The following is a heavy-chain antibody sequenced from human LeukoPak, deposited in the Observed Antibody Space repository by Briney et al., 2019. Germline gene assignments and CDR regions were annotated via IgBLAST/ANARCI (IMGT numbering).Heavy chain of an antibody. D-gene: IGHD6-13*01. CDR2: IYYSGST. V-gene: IGHV4-59*01. CDR3: ARDGMRRAAAKNWFDP. J-gene: IGHJ5*02. CDR1: DGSISSYY. Sequence: PSETLSLTCTVSDGSISSYYWSWIRQPPGKGLEWIGYIYYSGSTNYNPSLKSRVTISVDTSKNQFSLKLSSVTAADTAVYYCARDGMRRAAAKNWFDPWGQGTLVTVSS.